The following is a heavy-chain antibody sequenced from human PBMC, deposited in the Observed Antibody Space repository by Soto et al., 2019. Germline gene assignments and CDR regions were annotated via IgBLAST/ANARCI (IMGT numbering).Heavy chain of an antibody. CDR2: IYYSGST. V-gene: IGHV4-39*01. J-gene: IGHJ6*03. D-gene: IGHD5-12*01. CDR3: ARQATAVRYYYYYMDV. Sequence: PSETLSLTCTVSGGSISSSSYYWGWIRQPPGKGLEWIGSIYYSGSTYYNPSLKSRVTISVDTSKNQFSLKLSSVTAADTAVYYYARQATAVRYYYYYMDVWGKGTTVTVSS. CDR1: GGSISSSSYY.